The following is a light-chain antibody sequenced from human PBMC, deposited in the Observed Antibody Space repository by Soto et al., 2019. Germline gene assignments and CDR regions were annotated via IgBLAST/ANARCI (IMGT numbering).Light chain of an antibody. V-gene: IGKV3-15*01. CDR2: GAS. Sequence: EIVMTQSPATLSVSPGERATLSCRASQSVSSNLAWYQQKPGQAPRLLIYGASTRATGIPARFSGTGSGTDFTLTVSSLQSEDFAVYYCQQYASTRWTFGQGTKVDIK. CDR3: QQYASTRWT. J-gene: IGKJ1*01. CDR1: QSVSSN.